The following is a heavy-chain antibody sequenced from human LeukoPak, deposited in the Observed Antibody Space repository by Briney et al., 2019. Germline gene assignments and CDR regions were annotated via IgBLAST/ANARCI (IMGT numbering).Heavy chain of an antibody. D-gene: IGHD3-22*01. J-gene: IGHJ4*02. CDR3: ARDHYYYDSSGGYYFDY. CDR2: ISAYNGNT. CDR1: GYTFTSYG. Sequence: ASVKVSCKASGYTFTSYGISWVRQAPGQGLEWMGWISAYNGNTNYAQKLQGRVTMTTDTSTSTAYMELRSLRSDDTAVYYCARDHYYYDSSGGYYFDYWGQGTLVTVSS. V-gene: IGHV1-18*01.